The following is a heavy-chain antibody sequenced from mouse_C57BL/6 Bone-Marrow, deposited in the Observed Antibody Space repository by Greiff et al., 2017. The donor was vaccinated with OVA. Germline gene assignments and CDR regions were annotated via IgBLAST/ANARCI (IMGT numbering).Heavy chain of an antibody. CDR2: IYPTSGNT. CDR3: ARRGYYDYDVEAY. CDR1: GYTFTSYG. V-gene: IGHV1-81*01. Sequence: QVQLQQSGAELARPGASVKLSCKASGYTFTSYGISWVKQRTGQGLEWIGEIYPTSGNTYYNEKFKGKATLTADKSSSTAYMELRSLTSEDSAVYFCARRGYYDYDVEAYWGQGTLVTVSA. J-gene: IGHJ3*01. D-gene: IGHD2-4*01.